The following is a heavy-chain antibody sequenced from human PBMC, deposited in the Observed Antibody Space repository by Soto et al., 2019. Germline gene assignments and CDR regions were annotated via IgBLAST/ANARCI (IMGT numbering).Heavy chain of an antibody. Sequence: ASVKVSCKASGYTFTSYDINWVRQATGQGLEWMGWMNPNSGNTGYAQKFQGRVTMTRNTSISTAYMELSSLGSGDTAVYYCARAEYSGYDLQYNWFDPWGQGTLVTVSS. CDR2: MNPNSGNT. D-gene: IGHD5-12*01. V-gene: IGHV1-8*01. CDR3: ARAEYSGYDLQYNWFDP. J-gene: IGHJ5*02. CDR1: GYTFTSYD.